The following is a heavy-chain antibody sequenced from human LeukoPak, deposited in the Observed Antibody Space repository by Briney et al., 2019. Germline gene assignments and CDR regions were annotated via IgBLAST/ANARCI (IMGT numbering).Heavy chain of an antibody. CDR2: FNHSGRT. J-gene: IGHJ4*02. CDR3: AKTPNAFVRGGYYFDS. CDR1: GGSFSGYY. Sequence: SETLSLTCAVYGGSFSGYYWNWIRQSPGKGLECIGEFNHSGRTNYNPSLKSRVTISVDTSKNQFSLKLSSVTAADTAVYYCAKTPNAFVRGGYYFDSWGQGTLVTVSS. D-gene: IGHD6-6*01. V-gene: IGHV4-34*01.